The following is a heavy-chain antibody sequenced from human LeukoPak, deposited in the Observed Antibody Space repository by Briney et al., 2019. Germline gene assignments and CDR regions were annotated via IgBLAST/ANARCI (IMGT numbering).Heavy chain of an antibody. CDR1: GFTFSSYA. D-gene: IGHD3-22*01. V-gene: IGHV3-30-3*01. CDR3: ARENANGRITMIVVSDAFDI. Sequence: PGRSLRLSCAASGFTFSSYAMHWVRQAPGKGLEWVAVISYDGSNKYYADSVKGRFTISRDNSKNTLYLQMNSLRAEDTAVYYCARENANGRITMIVVSDAFDIWGQGTMVTVSS. J-gene: IGHJ3*02. CDR2: ISYDGSNK.